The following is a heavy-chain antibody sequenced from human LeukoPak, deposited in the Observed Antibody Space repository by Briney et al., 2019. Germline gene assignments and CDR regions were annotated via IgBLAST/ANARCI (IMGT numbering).Heavy chain of an antibody. CDR1: GFTFGSYA. CDR3: ARCSGYGMDV. D-gene: IGHD3-10*02. J-gene: IGHJ6*02. CDR2: MSFDGTHI. Sequence: GGSLRLSCAASGFTFGSYAMHWVRQAPGKGLEWVAVMSFDGTHIYYADSVKGRFTISRDDSKNTLYLQMNSLRAEDTAVYYCARCSGYGMDVWGQGTTVTVSS. V-gene: IGHV3-30-3*01.